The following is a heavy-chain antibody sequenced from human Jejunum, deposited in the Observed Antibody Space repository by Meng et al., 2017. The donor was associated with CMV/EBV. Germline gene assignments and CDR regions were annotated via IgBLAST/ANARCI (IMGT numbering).Heavy chain of an antibody. V-gene: IGHV3-21*01. Sequence: FRFSNFGMTWVRQAPGKGLEWVSSISPSSSSIYYADSVKGRFTISRDNTKKSLYLQMNSLGAEDTAVYYCARGIVAVLNAYYFVDWGQGTLVTVSS. CDR3: ARGIVAVLNAYYFVD. CDR1: FRFSNFG. D-gene: IGHD2-2*01. J-gene: IGHJ4*02. CDR2: ISPSSSSI.